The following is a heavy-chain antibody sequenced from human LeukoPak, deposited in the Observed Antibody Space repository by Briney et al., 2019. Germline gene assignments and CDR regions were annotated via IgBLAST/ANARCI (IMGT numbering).Heavy chain of an antibody. D-gene: IGHD2-2*01. V-gene: IGHV1-18*04. CDR1: GYTFTSYG. Sequence: ASVKVSCKASGYTFTSYGISWVRQAPGQGLEWMGWISAYNGNTNYAQKLQGRVTMTTDTSTSTASMELRSLRSDDTAVYYCARVSPRDDCSSTSCYGNFDYWGQGTLVTVSS. CDR2: ISAYNGNT. CDR3: ARVSPRDDCSSTSCYGNFDY. J-gene: IGHJ4*02.